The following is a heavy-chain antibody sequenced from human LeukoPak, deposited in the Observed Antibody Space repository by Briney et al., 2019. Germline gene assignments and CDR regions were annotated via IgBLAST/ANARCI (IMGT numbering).Heavy chain of an antibody. V-gene: IGHV4-34*01. J-gene: IGHJ4*02. CDR2: INHSGST. CDR1: GGSFSGYY. D-gene: IGHD3-10*01. Sequence: SETLSLTCAVYGGSFSGYYWSWIRQPPGKGLEWIGEINHSGSTNYNPSLKSRVTISVDTSKNQFSLKLSSVTAADTAVYYCARVASDGEFVYFDYWGQGTLVTVSS. CDR3: ARVASDGEFVYFDY.